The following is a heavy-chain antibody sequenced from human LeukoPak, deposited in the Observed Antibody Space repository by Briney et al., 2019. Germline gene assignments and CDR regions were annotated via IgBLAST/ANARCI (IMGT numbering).Heavy chain of an antibody. CDR1: GYTFTSYG. V-gene: IGHV1-18*01. Sequence: GASVKVSCKASGYTFTSYGISWVRQAPGQGLEWMGWISAYNGNTNYAQKLQGRVTMTTDTSTSTAYMELRSLRSDDTAVYYSSRAGYSRGGSCGGSWFDPWGEGTLVTVSS. D-gene: IGHD2-15*01. CDR2: ISAYNGNT. CDR3: SRAGYSRGGSCGGSWFDP. J-gene: IGHJ5*02.